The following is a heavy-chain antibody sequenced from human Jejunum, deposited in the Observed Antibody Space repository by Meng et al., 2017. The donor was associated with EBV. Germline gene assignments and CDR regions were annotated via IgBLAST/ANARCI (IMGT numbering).Heavy chain of an antibody. Sequence: QVQLAQAGAEVTKPVAAVKVSCNASGYTLTNYAIHWVRQAPGQRLEWMGWISAGNGITKYSQKFQGRVTVTRDTSTAYMELSRLRSEDTAVYYCARGSSWYRGDYWGQGTLVTVSS. CDR1: GYTLTNYA. D-gene: IGHD6-13*01. V-gene: IGHV1-3*01. CDR3: ARGSSWYRGDY. CDR2: ISAGNGIT. J-gene: IGHJ4*02.